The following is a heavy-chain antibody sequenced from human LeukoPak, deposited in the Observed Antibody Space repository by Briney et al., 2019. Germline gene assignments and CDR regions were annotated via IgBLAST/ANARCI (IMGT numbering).Heavy chain of an antibody. CDR2: INPSGGDT. D-gene: IGHD5-18*01. J-gene: IGHJ4*02. CDR3: AREIGPRQLHLWGSAFDY. Sequence: ASVKVSCKASGYTFTGYYMHWVRQPPGQGLEWMGIINPSGGDTSYAQKFQGRLTLTRDTATTTVYLELSSLRSEDTAMYYCAREIGPRQLHLWGSAFDYWGQGTLVTVSS. V-gene: IGHV1-46*01. CDR1: GYTFTGYY.